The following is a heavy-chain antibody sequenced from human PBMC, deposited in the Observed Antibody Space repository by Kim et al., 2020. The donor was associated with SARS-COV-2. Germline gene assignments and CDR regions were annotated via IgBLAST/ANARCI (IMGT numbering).Heavy chain of an antibody. J-gene: IGHJ3*02. CDR2: IDTAAAT. CDR1: GFTFSAYA. CDR3: ARGAFCSVTTCPFGVAFD. Sequence: GGSLRLSCAASGFTFSAYAMNWVRQGPRKGLEWVSTIDTAAATSYDGSSKGGFSISRENTWNNSYYQKDSMRAEEAAVFYFARGAFCSVTTCPFGVAFD. D-gene: IGHD1-1*01. V-gene: IGHV3-13*01.